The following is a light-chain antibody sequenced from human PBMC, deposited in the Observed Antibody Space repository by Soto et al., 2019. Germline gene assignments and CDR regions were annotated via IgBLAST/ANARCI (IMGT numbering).Light chain of an antibody. CDR3: SSYTSSSTRA. Sequence: QSALTQPASVSGSPGQSITISCTGTSSDVGGYNYVSWYQQHPGKAPKLMIYDVTNRTSGVSNRFSGYKSGNTASLTISGFQAEDEADYYCSSYTSSSTRAFGGGTKLALL. J-gene: IGLJ3*02. V-gene: IGLV2-14*01. CDR2: DVT. CDR1: SSDVGGYNY.